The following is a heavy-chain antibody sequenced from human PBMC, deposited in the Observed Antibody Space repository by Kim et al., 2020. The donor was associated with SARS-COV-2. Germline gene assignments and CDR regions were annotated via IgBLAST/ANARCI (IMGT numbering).Heavy chain of an antibody. J-gene: IGHJ6*02. CDR2: IIPILGIA. D-gene: IGHD4-4*01. Sequence: SVKVSCKASGGTFSSYTISWVRQAPGQGLEWMGRIIPILGIANYAQKFQGRVTITADKSTSTAYMELSSLRSEDTAVYYCARDYSNYKKKSGGRYYYYGMDVWGQGTTVTVSS. CDR3: ARDYSNYKKKSGGRYYYYGMDV. V-gene: IGHV1-69*04. CDR1: GGTFSSYT.